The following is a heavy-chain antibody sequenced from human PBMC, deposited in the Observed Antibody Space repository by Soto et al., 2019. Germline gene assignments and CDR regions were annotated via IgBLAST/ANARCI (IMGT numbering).Heavy chain of an antibody. CDR3: AKAHREGLRYFDWLLYLGLLDP. CDR2: ISGSGGST. D-gene: IGHD3-9*01. V-gene: IGHV3-23*01. J-gene: IGHJ5*02. Sequence: EVQLLESGGGLVQPGGSLRLSCAASGFTFSSYAMSWVRQAPGKGLEWVSAISGSGGSTYYADSVKGRFTISRDNSKNTLYLQMNSLRAEDTAVYYYAKAHREGLRYFDWLLYLGLLDPWGQGTLVTVSS. CDR1: GFTFSSYA.